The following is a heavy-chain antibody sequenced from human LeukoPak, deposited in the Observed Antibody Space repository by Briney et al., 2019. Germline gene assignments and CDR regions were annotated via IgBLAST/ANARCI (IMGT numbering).Heavy chain of an antibody. Sequence: PGGSLRLSCAASGFTFSSYAMSWVRQAPGKGLEWVSALSGSGGSTYYADSVKGRFTISRDNSKNTLYLQMNSLRAEDTAVYYCAKVDLGYYDFWSGYDFDFWGQGTLVTASS. CDR3: AKVDLGYYDFWSGYDFDF. CDR2: LSGSGGST. D-gene: IGHD3-3*01. CDR1: GFTFSSYA. J-gene: IGHJ4*02. V-gene: IGHV3-23*01.